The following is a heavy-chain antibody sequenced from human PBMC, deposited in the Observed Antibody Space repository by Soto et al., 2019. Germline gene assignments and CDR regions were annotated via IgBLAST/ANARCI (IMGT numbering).Heavy chain of an antibody. J-gene: IGHJ4*02. D-gene: IGHD3-10*01. CDR3: ARDPSASGSYFDY. CDR2: IYYSGST. CDR1: GGSISSGGYY. V-gene: IGHV4-31*03. Sequence: QVQLQESGPGLVKPSQTLSLTCTVSGGSISSGGYYWSWIRQHPGKGLEWIGYIYYSGSTYYNPSLKRRVTISVDTAKNHFSLKLSSVTAADTAVYYCARDPSASGSYFDYWGQGTRVTVSS.